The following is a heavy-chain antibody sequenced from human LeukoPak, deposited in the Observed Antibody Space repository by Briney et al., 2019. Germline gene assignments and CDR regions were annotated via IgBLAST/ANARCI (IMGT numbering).Heavy chain of an antibody. CDR2: IKQDGSEK. V-gene: IGHV3-7*01. CDR1: GFTFSTYW. J-gene: IGHJ4*02. D-gene: IGHD7-27*01. CDR3: ARAKLGSFDY. Sequence: GGSLRLSCAASGFTFSTYWMSWVRQAPGKGLEWVASIKQDGSEKQYVDSVKGRSTISRDNAKNSLYLQMNSLRAEDTAVYYCARAKLGSFDYWGQGTLVTVSS.